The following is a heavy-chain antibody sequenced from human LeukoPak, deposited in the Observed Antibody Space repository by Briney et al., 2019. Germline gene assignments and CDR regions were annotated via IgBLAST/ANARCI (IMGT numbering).Heavy chain of an antibody. CDR1: GFTFSSYG. J-gene: IGHJ4*02. V-gene: IGHV3-30*02. Sequence: PGGSLRLSCAASGFTFSSYGMHWVRQAPGKGLEWVAFIRYDGSNKYYADSVKGRFTISRDNSKNTLYLQMNSLRAEDTAVYYCAKDEGYSSSSLDYWGQGTLVTVSS. CDR3: AKDEGYSSSSLDY. CDR2: IRYDGSNK. D-gene: IGHD6-13*01.